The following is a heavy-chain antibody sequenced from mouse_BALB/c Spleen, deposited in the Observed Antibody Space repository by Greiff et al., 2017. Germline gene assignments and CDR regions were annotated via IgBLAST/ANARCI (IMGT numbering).Heavy chain of an antibody. V-gene: IGHV1-9*01. Sequence: QVQLQQSGAELMKPGASVKISCKATGYTFSSYWIEWVKQRPGHGLEWIGEILPGSGSTNYNEKFKGKATFTADTSSNTAYMQLSSLTSEDSAVYYCVLWLLFAYWGQGTLVTVSA. CDR1: GYTFSSYW. CDR2: ILPGSGST. J-gene: IGHJ3*01. D-gene: IGHD2-2*01. CDR3: VLWLLFAY.